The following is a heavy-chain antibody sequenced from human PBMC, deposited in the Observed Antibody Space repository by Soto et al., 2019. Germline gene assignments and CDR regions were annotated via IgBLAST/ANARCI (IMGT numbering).Heavy chain of an antibody. Sequence: QVQLVQSGAEVKKPGSSVKVSCKASGDTFSSSAISWVRQAPGQGLQWMGGIIPIFGTVNYAQKFQGRVTMTADKSTSTAYMELSSLRSEDTAVYYCAGGGYCRSTNCYGGANWFDPWGQGTLVTVSS. V-gene: IGHV1-69*06. CDR1: GDTFSSSA. J-gene: IGHJ5*02. CDR2: IIPIFGTV. CDR3: AGGGYCRSTNCYGGANWFDP. D-gene: IGHD2-2*01.